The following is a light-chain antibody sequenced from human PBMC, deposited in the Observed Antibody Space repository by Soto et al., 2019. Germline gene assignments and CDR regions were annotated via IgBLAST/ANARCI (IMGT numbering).Light chain of an antibody. Sequence: QAVVTQEPSLTVSPGGTVTLTCGSSTGAVTSSHYPYWFQQKPGQAPRALIYDTSNKHSWTPARFSGSLLGGKPALILSGAQPEDEVDYYCSLSYSDVRVFGGGTKVTVL. CDR2: DTS. J-gene: IGLJ3*02. CDR3: SLSYSDVRV. CDR1: TGAVTSSHY. V-gene: IGLV7-46*01.